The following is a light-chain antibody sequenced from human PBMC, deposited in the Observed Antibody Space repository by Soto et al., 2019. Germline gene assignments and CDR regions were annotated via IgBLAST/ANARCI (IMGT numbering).Light chain of an antibody. CDR3: QQRSNWPWT. J-gene: IGKJ1*01. Sequence: EIVLTQSPATLSLSPGERATLSCRASQSVGSYLAWYQQKPGRAPRLLIYDASNRATGVPGRFSGSGSETDFALTISSLEPEDFAVYYCQQRSNWPWTFGQGTKVEIK. CDR2: DAS. CDR1: QSVGSY. V-gene: IGKV3-11*01.